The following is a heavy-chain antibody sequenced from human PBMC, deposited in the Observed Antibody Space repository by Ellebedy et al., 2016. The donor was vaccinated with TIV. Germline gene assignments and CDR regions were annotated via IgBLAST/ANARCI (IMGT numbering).Heavy chain of an antibody. V-gene: IGHV5-51*01. CDR2: INPGDSDT. CDR3: ARLKGSFYSEIDY. D-gene: IGHD4-11*01. Sequence: GESLKISCKDSRYNFTNYWIGWVRQMPGKGLEWMGIINPGDSDTRYSPSFQGQVTISADKSTSTAYLQWSSLRASDTAMYFCARLKGSFYSEIDYWGQGTLVTVSS. CDR1: RYNFTNYW. J-gene: IGHJ4*02.